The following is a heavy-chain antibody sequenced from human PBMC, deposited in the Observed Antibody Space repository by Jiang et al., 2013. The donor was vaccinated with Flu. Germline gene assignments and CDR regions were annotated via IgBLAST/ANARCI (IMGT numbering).Heavy chain of an antibody. Sequence: GLVKPSETLSLTCTVSGGSISSSSYYWSWIRQPAGKGLEWIGRIYSSGSTNYNPSLKSRVTMSEDTSKNQFSLKLSSVTAADTAVFYCARHPRGVGSTNHFDYWGQGTLVTVSS. CDR3: ARHPRGVGSTNHFDY. CDR1: GGSISSSSYY. D-gene: IGHD1-26*01. V-gene: IGHV4-61*02. J-gene: IGHJ4*02. CDR2: IYSSGST.